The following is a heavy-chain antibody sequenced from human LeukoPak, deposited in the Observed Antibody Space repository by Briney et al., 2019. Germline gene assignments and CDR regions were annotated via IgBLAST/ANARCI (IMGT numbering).Heavy chain of an antibody. CDR3: ARGLQLWSKPFDY. Sequence: SVKVSCKASGGTFSSYAISWVRQAPGQGLGWMGGIIPIFGTANYAQKFQGRVTITADESTSTAYMELSSLRSEDTAVYYCARGLQLWSKPFDYWGQGTLVTVSS. CDR2: IIPIFGTA. CDR1: GGTFSSYA. J-gene: IGHJ4*02. D-gene: IGHD5-18*01. V-gene: IGHV1-69*13.